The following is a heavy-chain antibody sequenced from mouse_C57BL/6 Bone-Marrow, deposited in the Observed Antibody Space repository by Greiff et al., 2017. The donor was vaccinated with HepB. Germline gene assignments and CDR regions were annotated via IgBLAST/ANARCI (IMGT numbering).Heavy chain of an antibody. Sequence: VQLQQSGAELARPGASVKLSCKASGYTFTSYGISWVKQRPGQGLEWIGEIYPRSGNTYYNEKFKGKATLTADKSSSTAYMELRSLTSEDSAVYFCVVLYDYDYAMDYWGQGTSVTVSS. CDR1: GYTFTSYG. V-gene: IGHV1-81*01. CDR3: VVLYDYDYAMDY. CDR2: IYPRSGNT. D-gene: IGHD2-4*01. J-gene: IGHJ4*01.